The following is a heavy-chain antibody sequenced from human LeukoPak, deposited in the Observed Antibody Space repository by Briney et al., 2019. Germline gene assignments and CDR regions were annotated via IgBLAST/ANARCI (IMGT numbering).Heavy chain of an antibody. D-gene: IGHD5-24*01. J-gene: IGHJ4*02. CDR1: GFTFSNYA. CDR3: AKDRLRAENY. CDR2: TFNSGDAS. Sequence: GGSLRLSCVASGFTFSNYAMNWVRQAPGKGLEWLSSTFNSGDASYYADSVKGRFTISRDNSKNTLFLQMNSLRPEDTAVYYCAKDRLRAENYWGQGTLVTVSS. V-gene: IGHV3-23*01.